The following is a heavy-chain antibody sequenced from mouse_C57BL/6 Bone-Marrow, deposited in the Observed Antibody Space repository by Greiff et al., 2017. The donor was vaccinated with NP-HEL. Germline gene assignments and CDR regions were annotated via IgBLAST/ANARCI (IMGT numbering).Heavy chain of an antibody. CDR1: GYTFTDYN. CDR2: INPNNGGT. CDR3: ARQGYDGYYVWFAY. J-gene: IGHJ3*01. V-gene: IGHV1-22*01. D-gene: IGHD2-3*01. Sequence: VQLQQSGPELVKPGASVKMSCKASGYTFTDYNMHWVKQSHGKSLEWIGYINPNNGGTSYNQKFKGKATLTVNTSSSTAYMELRSLTSEDSAVYYCARQGYDGYYVWFAYWGQGTLVTVSA.